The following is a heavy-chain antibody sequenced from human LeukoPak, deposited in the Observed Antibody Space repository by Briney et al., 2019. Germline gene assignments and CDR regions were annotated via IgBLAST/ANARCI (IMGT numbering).Heavy chain of an antibody. V-gene: IGHV3-15*01. CDR3: ISDYYDRDY. D-gene: IGHD3-22*01. Sequence: ETLSLTCSVSGGSISNYYWSWIRQPPGKGLEWVGRIKSKTDGGTTDYAAPVKGRFTISRDYSKNALYLQMNSLKTEDTAVYYCISDYYDRDYWGQGTLVTVSS. CDR1: GGSISNYY. CDR2: IKSKTDGGTT. J-gene: IGHJ4*02.